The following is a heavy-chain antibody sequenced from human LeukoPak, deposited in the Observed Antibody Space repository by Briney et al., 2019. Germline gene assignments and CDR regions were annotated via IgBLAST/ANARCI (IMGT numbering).Heavy chain of an antibody. J-gene: IGHJ3*02. CDR1: GYTFTSYY. CDR3: ARFKPNYYDSSGPWAFDI. V-gene: IGHV1-46*01. D-gene: IGHD3-22*01. Sequence: ASVTVSCKASGYTFTSYYMHWVRQAPGQGLEWMGIINPSGGSTSYAQKFQGRVTMTRDTSTSTVYMELSSLRSEDTAVYYCARFKPNYYDSSGPWAFDIWGQGTMVTVSS. CDR2: INPSGGST.